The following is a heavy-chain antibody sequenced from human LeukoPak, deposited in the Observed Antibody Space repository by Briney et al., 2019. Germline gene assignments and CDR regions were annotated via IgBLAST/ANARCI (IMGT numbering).Heavy chain of an antibody. D-gene: IGHD3-16*01. V-gene: IGHV4-59*08. J-gene: IGHJ4*02. Sequence: PSETLSLTCTVSGGSITGYYWSWIRQPPGKGPEWLAYVYFTGRTLYNPSLESRVTISVDTSKTQFSLRLTSVTAADTAVYYCARRGGDFHTGIVFDNWGQGTLVTVSS. CDR1: GGSITGYY. CDR3: ARRGGDFHTGIVFDN. CDR2: VYFTGRT.